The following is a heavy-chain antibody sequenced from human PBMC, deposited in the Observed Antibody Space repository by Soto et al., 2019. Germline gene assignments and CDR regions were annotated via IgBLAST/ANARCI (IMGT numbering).Heavy chain of an antibody. Sequence: GSCMGPCCAAWGFTFSSNSKNWVRQAPGKGLEWVSSISSSSSYIYYADSVKGRFTISRDNAKNSLYLQMNSLRAEDTAVYYCARSPLPVTPFDYWGQGTLVTVSS. J-gene: IGHJ4*02. CDR3: ARSPLPVTPFDY. D-gene: IGHD4-4*01. CDR2: ISSSSSYI. CDR1: GFTFSSNS. V-gene: IGHV3-21*01.